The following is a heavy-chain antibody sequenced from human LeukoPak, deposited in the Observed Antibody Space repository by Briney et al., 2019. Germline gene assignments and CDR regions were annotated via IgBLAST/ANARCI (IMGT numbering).Heavy chain of an antibody. J-gene: IGHJ3*02. D-gene: IGHD3-3*01. V-gene: IGHV5-10-1*01. Sequence: GESLKISCKGSGYSFTSYWISWVRQMPGKGLEWMGRIDPSDSYTNYSPSFQGHVTISADKSISTAYLQWSSLKASDTAMYYCARQAETIFGVVISRDAFDIWGQGTMVTVSS. CDR3: ARQAETIFGVVISRDAFDI. CDR1: GYSFTSYW. CDR2: IDPSDSYT.